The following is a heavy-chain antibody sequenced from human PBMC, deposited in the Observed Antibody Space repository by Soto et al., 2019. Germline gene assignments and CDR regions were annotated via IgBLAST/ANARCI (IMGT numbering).Heavy chain of an antibody. CDR3: ARRIAAAATPYYYYGTDV. CDR1: GYSLTSYW. D-gene: IGHD6-13*01. J-gene: IGHJ6*02. Sequence: GESPKLSCKGSGYSLTSYWIGWVRQMPGKGLEWMGIIYPGDSDTRYSPSFQGQVTISADKSISTAYLQWSSLKASDTAMYYCARRIAAAATPYYYYGTDVWGQGTTVTVSS. V-gene: IGHV5-51*01. CDR2: IYPGDSDT.